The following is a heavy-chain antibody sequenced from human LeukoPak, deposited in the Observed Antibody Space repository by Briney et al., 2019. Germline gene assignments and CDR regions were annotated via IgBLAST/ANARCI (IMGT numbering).Heavy chain of an antibody. D-gene: IGHD6-13*01. CDR3: TRDTPGIAASVSGG. Sequence: PGGSLRLSCTASGFSVSHNYMNCVRHAPGKWLELVALIYSGGNTHYADSVKGRFTISRDNSKNTLYPQMSSLRVEDTAVYYCTRDTPGIAASVSGGWGQGTLVTVSS. V-gene: IGHV3-53*01. CDR1: GFSVSHNY. CDR2: IYSGGNT. J-gene: IGHJ4*02.